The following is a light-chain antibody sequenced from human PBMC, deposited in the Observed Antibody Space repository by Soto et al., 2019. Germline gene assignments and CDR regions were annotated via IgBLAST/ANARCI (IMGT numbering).Light chain of an antibody. CDR2: EVS. Sequence: QSVLTQPASLSGSPGQSITISCTGTSSDVGGYNYVSWYQQHPGKAPKLMIYEVSNRPSGVSNRFSGSKSGNTASLTISGIQAEDEADYYCSSYTSSSTPNYVFVKGTKVTVL. V-gene: IGLV2-14*01. CDR3: SSYTSSSTPNYV. J-gene: IGLJ1*01. CDR1: SSDVGGYNY.